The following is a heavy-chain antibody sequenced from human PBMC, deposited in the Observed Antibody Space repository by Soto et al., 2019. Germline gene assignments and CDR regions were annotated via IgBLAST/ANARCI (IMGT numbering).Heavy chain of an antibody. D-gene: IGHD2-15*01. CDR3: ARGCSGGSCYSIWFDY. V-gene: IGHV1-69*13. Sequence: SVKVSCKASGGTFSSYAISWVRQAPGQGLEWMGGIIPIFGTANYAQKFQGRVTITADESTSTAYMELSSLRSEDTAVYYCARGCSGGSCYSIWFDYWGQGTQVTVSS. CDR1: GGTFSSYA. J-gene: IGHJ4*02. CDR2: IIPIFGTA.